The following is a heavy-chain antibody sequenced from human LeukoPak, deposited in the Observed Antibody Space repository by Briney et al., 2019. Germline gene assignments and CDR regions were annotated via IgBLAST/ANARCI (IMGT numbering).Heavy chain of an antibody. D-gene: IGHD6-19*01. CDR2: VSGGGGST. J-gene: IGHJ4*02. Sequence: GGSLRLSCAASGFIFSSQFMSWVRQAPGKGLEWVSAVSGGGGSTYYAASVKGRFTISRDNSKNTLYLQMSSLRAEDTAEYYCGKHPSSGWFRYFDYWGQGILVTVSS. CDR1: GFIFSSQF. V-gene: IGHV3-23*01. CDR3: GKHPSSGWFRYFDY.